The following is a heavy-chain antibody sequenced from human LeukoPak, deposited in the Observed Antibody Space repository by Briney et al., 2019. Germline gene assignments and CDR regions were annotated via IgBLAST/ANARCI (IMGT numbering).Heavy chain of an antibody. J-gene: IGHJ4*02. CDR3: ASDYFLDY. Sequence: EGSLRLSCAASGFTFSSYAMTWVRQGPGKGLEWVSTISDSGARTNYADSAKGRFTISRDNSMNTLYLQMNSLRADDTAVYYCASDYFLDYWGQGTLVTVSS. D-gene: IGHD6-25*01. CDR1: GFTFSSYA. CDR2: ISDSGART. V-gene: IGHV3-23*01.